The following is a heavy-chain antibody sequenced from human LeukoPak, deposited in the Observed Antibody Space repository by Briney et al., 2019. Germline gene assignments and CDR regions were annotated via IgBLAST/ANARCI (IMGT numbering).Heavy chain of an antibody. V-gene: IGHV1-2*02. D-gene: IGHD6-19*01. CDR2: INPNSGGT. Sequence: ASVKVSCKASGYTFTGYYMHWVRQAPGQGLEWMGWINPNSGGTNYAQKFQGRVTMTRDTSISTAYMELSRLRSEDTAVYYCARDSKWLVYYYYGMDVWGQGTTVTVSS. J-gene: IGHJ6*02. CDR3: ARDSKWLVYYYYGMDV. CDR1: GYTFTGYY.